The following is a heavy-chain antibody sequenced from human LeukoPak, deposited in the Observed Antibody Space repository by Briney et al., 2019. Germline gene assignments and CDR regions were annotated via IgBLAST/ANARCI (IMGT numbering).Heavy chain of an antibody. J-gene: IGHJ4*02. CDR2: IYPGDSDT. CDR1: GYSLTSYR. CDR3: ARQIENGDSAY. V-gene: IGHV5-51*01. Sequence: GESLKISCKGSGYSLTSYRIGWVRQMPGKGLEGMGIIYPGDSDTRYSPSFQGQVTISADKSINTAYLQWSSLKASDTAMYYCARQIENGDSAYWGQGTLVTVSS. D-gene: IGHD4-17*01.